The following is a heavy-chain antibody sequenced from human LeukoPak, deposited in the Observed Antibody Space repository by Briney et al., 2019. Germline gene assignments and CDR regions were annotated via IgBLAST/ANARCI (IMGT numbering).Heavy chain of an antibody. CDR3: ARGEIPPYYFDY. J-gene: IGHJ4*02. Sequence: ASVKVSCKASGYTFTSYAISWVRQAPGQGLEWMGWISAYNGNTNYAQKLRGRVTMTTDTSTSTAYMELRSLRSDDTAVYYCARGEIPPYYFDYWGQGTLVTVSS. CDR2: ISAYNGNT. V-gene: IGHV1-18*01. CDR1: GYTFTSYA.